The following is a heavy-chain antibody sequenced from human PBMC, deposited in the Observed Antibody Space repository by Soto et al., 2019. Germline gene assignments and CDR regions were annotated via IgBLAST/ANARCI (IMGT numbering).Heavy chain of an antibody. J-gene: IGHJ3*02. D-gene: IGHD3-16*01. CDR2: ISWDGGST. V-gene: IGHV3-43*01. Sequence: GGSLRLSCAASGFTFDDYTMHWVRQAPGKGLEWVSLISWDGGSTYYADSVKGRFTISRDNSKNSLYLQMNSLRTEDTALYYCAKDYRRITFGEPDAFDIWGQGTMVTVSS. CDR3: AKDYRRITFGEPDAFDI. CDR1: GFTFDDYT.